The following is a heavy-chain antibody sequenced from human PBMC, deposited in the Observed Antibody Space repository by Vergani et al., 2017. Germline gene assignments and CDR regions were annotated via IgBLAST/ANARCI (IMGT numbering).Heavy chain of an antibody. J-gene: IGHJ3*02. D-gene: IGHD6-19*01. CDR2: ISWNSGSI. V-gene: IGHV3-9*01. CDR1: GFTFSSYS. Sequence: EVQLVESGGGLVKPGGSLRLSCAASGFTFSSYSMNWVRQAPGKGLEWVSGISWNSGSIGYADSVKGRFTISRDNAKNSLYLQMNSLRAEDTALYYCAKDISPYSSGWHDAFDIWGQGTMVTVSS. CDR3: AKDISPYSSGWHDAFDI.